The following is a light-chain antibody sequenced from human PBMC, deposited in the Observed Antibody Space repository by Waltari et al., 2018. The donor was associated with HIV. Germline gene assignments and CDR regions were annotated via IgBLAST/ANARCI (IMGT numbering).Light chain of an antibody. Sequence: QPRSVSGSPGQSVTISCTGTSSDVGGYNYVSWYQQHPGKAPKLMIYDVSKRPSGVPDRFSGSKSGNTASLTISGLQAEDEADYYCCSYAGSYTFVVFGGGTKLTVL. V-gene: IGLV2-11*01. J-gene: IGLJ2*01. CDR1: SSDVGGYNY. CDR2: DVS. CDR3: CSYAGSYTFVV.